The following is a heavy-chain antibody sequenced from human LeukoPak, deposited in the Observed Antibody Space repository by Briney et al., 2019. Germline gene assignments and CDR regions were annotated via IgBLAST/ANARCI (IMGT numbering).Heavy chain of an antibody. Sequence: ASVKVSCKASGYTFTSYGISWVRQAPGQGLEWMGWISAYNGNTNYAQKFQGRVTITTDTSTSTAYMELRSLRSDDTAVYYCARDWGSRGSPGYFDYWGQGTLVTVSS. J-gene: IGHJ4*02. D-gene: IGHD2-15*01. CDR2: ISAYNGNT. CDR1: GYTFTSYG. V-gene: IGHV1-18*01. CDR3: ARDWGSRGSPGYFDY.